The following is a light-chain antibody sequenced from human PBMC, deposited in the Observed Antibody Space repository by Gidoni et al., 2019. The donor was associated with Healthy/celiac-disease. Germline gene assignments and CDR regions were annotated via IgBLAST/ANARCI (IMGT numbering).Light chain of an antibody. CDR1: QRVSSSY. Sequence: IVLTQSPGTLSLSPGESATLSCRASQRVSSSYLAWYQQKPGQAPRLLIYGASSRATGIPDRFSGSGSGTDFTLTFSRLEPEDFAVYYCQQYGSARWTFGQGTKVEIK. V-gene: IGKV3-20*01. CDR2: GAS. J-gene: IGKJ1*01. CDR3: QQYGSARWT.